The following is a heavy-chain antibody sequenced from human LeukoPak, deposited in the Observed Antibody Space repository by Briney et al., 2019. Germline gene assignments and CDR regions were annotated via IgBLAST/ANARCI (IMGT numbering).Heavy chain of an antibody. CDR1: GGTFSSYA. CDR2: IIPIFGTA. D-gene: IGHD3-10*01. J-gene: IGHJ6*04. Sequence: SVKVSCKASGGTFSSYAISWVRQAPGRGLEWMGGIIPIFGTANYAQKFQGRVTITADKSTSTAYMELSSLRSEDTAVYYCARDPQGGTMVRGVIKYYYYGMDVWGKGTTVTVSS. V-gene: IGHV1-69*06. CDR3: ARDPQGGTMVRGVIKYYYYGMDV.